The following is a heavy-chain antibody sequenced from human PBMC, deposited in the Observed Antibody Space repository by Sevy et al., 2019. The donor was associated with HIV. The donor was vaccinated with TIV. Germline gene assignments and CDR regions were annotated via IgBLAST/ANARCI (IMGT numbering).Heavy chain of an antibody. CDR2: IRSKAYGGTT. CDR3: TRDTVQRYYGSGSYYNSYYYGMDV. V-gene: IGHV3-49*04. Sequence: GGSLRLSCTASGFTFGDYAMRWVRQAPGKGLEWVGFIRSKAYGGTTEYAASVKGRFTISRDDSKSIAYLQMNSLKTEDTAVYYCTRDTVQRYYGSGSYYNSYYYGMDVWGQGTTVTVSS. CDR1: GFTFGDYA. D-gene: IGHD3-10*01. J-gene: IGHJ6*02.